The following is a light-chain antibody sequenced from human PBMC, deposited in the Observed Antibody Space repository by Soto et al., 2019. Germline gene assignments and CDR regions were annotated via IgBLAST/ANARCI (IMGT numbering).Light chain of an antibody. CDR1: QSISSY. Sequence: DIHITQSPSSLSASVGDRVPITCRASQSISSYFNWYQQKPGEAPKLLIYAASSLQSGVPSRFSGSGSGTDFTLTISSLQPEDFATYYCQQSYSTPVTFGQGTRLEIK. J-gene: IGKJ5*01. CDR2: AAS. CDR3: QQSYSTPVT. V-gene: IGKV1-39*01.